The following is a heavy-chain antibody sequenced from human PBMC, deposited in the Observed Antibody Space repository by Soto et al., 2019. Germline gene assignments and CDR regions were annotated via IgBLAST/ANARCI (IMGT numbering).Heavy chain of an antibody. J-gene: IGHJ4*02. V-gene: IGHV1-69*01. D-gene: IGHD3-16*01. CDR1: GGTFSSYA. CDR3: ARESNDYVWGSGIDY. Sequence: QVQLVQSGAEVKKPGSSVKVSCKASGGTFSSYAISWVRQAPGQGLEWMGGIIPIFGTANYAQTFQGRVTITEDQSTSTADMELSSMRSADTAVYYCARESNDYVWGSGIDYWGQGTLVTVSS. CDR2: IIPIFGTA.